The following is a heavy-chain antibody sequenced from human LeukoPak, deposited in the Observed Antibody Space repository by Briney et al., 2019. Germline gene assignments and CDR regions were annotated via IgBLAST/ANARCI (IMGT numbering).Heavy chain of an antibody. J-gene: IGHJ4*02. CDR2: ISGSGGST. CDR1: VGTFISYA. Sequence: SCKASVGTFISYAMSWVRQAPCKGLEWVSAISGSGGSTYYADSVKGRFTISIDNSKNTLYLQMNSLRAEDTAAYYCAKAHRDASYTFEYWGQGTLVTVSS. CDR3: AKAHRDASYTFEY. D-gene: IGHD1-1*01. V-gene: IGHV3-23*01.